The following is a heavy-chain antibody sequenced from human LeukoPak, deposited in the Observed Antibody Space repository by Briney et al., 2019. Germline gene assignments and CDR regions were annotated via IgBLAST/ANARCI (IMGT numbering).Heavy chain of an antibody. J-gene: IGHJ1*01. CDR1: GGSFSGYY. V-gene: IGHV4-34*01. Sequence: ASETLSLTCGVYGGSFSGYYWSWVRQPPGKGLEWIGEINHSGSTNYNSSLKSRATISVDTSKNQFSLKLSSVTAADTAVYYCAVYYYDSSGYYYPEYFQHWGQGTLVTVSS. CDR2: INHSGST. CDR3: AVYYYDSSGYYYPEYFQH. D-gene: IGHD3-22*01.